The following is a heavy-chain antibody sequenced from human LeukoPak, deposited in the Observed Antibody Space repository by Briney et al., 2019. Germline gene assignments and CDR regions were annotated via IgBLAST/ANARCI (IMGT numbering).Heavy chain of an antibody. CDR3: ARDAEGGSGSAWFDP. D-gene: IGHD3-10*01. CDR2: IYYSGST. Sequence: SQTLSLTCTVSGGSISSGDYYWSWIRQPPGKGLEWIGYIYYSGSTYYNPSLKSRVIISVDTSKNQFSLKLSSVTAADTAVYYCARDAEGGSGSAWFDPWGQGTLVTVSS. V-gene: IGHV4-30-4*01. J-gene: IGHJ5*02. CDR1: GGSISSGDYY.